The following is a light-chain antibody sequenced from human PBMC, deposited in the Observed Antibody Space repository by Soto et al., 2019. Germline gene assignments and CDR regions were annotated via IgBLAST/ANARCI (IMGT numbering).Light chain of an antibody. CDR2: GNS. CDR3: QSYDSSLSGHYV. CDR1: SSNIGAGYD. V-gene: IGLV1-40*01. J-gene: IGLJ1*01. Sequence: QSVLTQPPSVSGDPGQRVTISCTGSSSNIGAGYDVHWYQQLPGTAPKVLIYGNSNRPSGVPDRFSGSKSGTSASLAITGLQAEDEADYYCQSYDSSLSGHYVFGTGTKLTVL.